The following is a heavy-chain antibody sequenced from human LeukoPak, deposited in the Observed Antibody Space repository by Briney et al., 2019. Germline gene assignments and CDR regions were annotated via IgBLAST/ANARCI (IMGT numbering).Heavy chain of an antibody. CDR3: VKDRTGTYTLDY. CDR1: GFTFSNYA. J-gene: IGHJ4*02. V-gene: IGHV3-23*01. CDR2: ISDRGGNT. D-gene: IGHD3-10*01. Sequence: PGGSLRLSCAASGFTFSNYAMSWVRQAPGKGLEWVAGISDRGGNTYYVDSVKGRFTVARDNSKNTLNLQMNSLRAEDTAVYYCVKDRTGTYTLDYWGQGTLVTVSS.